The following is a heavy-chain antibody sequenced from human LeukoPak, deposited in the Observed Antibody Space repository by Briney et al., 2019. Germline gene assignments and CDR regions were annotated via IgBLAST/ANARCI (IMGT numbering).Heavy chain of an antibody. CDR3: TVTIYYYYGMDV. V-gene: IGHV3-72*01. J-gene: IGHJ6*02. CDR2: TRNKANSYTT. CDR1: GFTFSDHY. Sequence: GGSLRLSCAASGFTFSDHYMDWVRQAPGKGLEWVGRTRNKANSYTTEYAASVKGRFTISRDDSKNSLYLQMNSLKTEDTAVHYCTVTIYYYYGMDVWGQGTTVTVSS. D-gene: IGHD4-17*01.